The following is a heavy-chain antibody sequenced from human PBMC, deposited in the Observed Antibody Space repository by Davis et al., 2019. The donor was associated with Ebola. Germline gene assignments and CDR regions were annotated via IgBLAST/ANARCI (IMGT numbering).Heavy chain of an antibody. V-gene: IGHV3-30-3*01. Sequence: GGFLRLSCAASGFTFSSYAMHWVRQAPGKGLEWVAVISYDGSNKYYADSVKGRFTISRDNSKNTLYLQMNSLRAEDTAVYYCARDLTGRGEAVLDVWGQGTTVTVSS. J-gene: IGHJ6*02. CDR2: ISYDGSNK. D-gene: IGHD3-10*01. CDR1: GFTFSSYA. CDR3: ARDLTGRGEAVLDV.